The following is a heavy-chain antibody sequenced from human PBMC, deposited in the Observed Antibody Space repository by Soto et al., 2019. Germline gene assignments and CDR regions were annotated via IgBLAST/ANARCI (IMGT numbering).Heavy chain of an antibody. CDR2: ISAHNGNT. D-gene: IGHD1-1*01. Sequence: QVHLVQSGAEVKKPGASVKVSCKGSGYGFTTYGITWVRQAPGQGLEWMAWISAHNGNTNYAQKLQGRVTVTRDTSTSTAYMELRSLRSDDTAVYYCARGRYGYYWGQGALVTASS. V-gene: IGHV1-18*01. CDR1: GYGFTTYG. CDR3: ARGRYGYY. J-gene: IGHJ4*02.